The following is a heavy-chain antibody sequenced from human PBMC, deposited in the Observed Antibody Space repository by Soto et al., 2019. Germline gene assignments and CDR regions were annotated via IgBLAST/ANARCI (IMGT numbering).Heavy chain of an antibody. Sequence: GGSLRLSCVASGFTLSPYWMSWVRQAPGRGLQWVATINNDGSEKYYADSVKGRFTISRDNARDSLYLQLTSLRAEDTAIYYCARGPNQDYWGQGTLVTVSS. CDR2: INNDGSEK. CDR3: ARGPNQDY. V-gene: IGHV3-7*03. J-gene: IGHJ4*02. D-gene: IGHD2-8*01. CDR1: GFTLSPYW.